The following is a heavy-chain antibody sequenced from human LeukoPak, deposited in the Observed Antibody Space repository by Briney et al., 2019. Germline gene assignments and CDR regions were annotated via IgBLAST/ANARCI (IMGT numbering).Heavy chain of an antibody. V-gene: IGHV3-33*01. CDR3: ARYCSGGTCYVGLI. D-gene: IGHD2-15*01. Sequence: GGSLRLSCAASGFTFSSYGMHWVRQAPGKGLEWVAVIRSDGSSEYYADSVKGRFIISRDNSKNTLYLQMNSLRAEDTAMYYCARYCSGGTCYVGLIWGQGTLVTVSS. CDR1: GFTFSSYG. J-gene: IGHJ4*02. CDR2: IRSDGSSE.